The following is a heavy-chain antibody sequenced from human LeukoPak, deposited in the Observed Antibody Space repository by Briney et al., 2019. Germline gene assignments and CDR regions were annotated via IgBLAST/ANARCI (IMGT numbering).Heavy chain of an antibody. CDR3: ARSFSPDFWRGYFAY. Sequence: SQTLSLTCTVSGGSISSCDYYWTWIRQHPGKGLVWIGYIYYSGGTYYNRSLKSRVTISVDTSKNQFSLKLSSVTAADTAVYYCARSFSPDFWRGYFAYWGQGTLVTVSS. CDR1: GGSISSCDYY. V-gene: IGHV4-31*03. J-gene: IGHJ4*02. D-gene: IGHD3-3*01. CDR2: IYYSGGT.